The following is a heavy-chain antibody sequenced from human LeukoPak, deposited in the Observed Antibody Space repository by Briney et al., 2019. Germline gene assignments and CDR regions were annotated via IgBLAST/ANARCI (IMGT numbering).Heavy chain of an antibody. Sequence: SGGSLRLSCAASGFTVSSNYMSCVRQAPGKGLEWVSVIYSGGDTYYADSVKGRFTISRDNSKNTLYLQMNSLRAEDTALYYCAREVFRSGWALLDYWGQGTLVTVSS. CDR2: IYSGGDT. D-gene: IGHD6-19*01. CDR1: GFTVSSNY. CDR3: AREVFRSGWALLDY. J-gene: IGHJ4*02. V-gene: IGHV3-53*01.